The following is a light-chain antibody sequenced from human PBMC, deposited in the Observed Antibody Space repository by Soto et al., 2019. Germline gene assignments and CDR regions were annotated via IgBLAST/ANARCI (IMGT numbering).Light chain of an antibody. V-gene: IGKV3-15*01. CDR3: QHYVNWPLT. CDR1: QGIGDT. CDR2: DTS. J-gene: IGKJ4*01. Sequence: IVMTQSPATLSVSPGEGATVSCRASQGIGDTLAWYQQKPGQTPRLLSYDTSIRATGVSARFSGSRSGAEFTLTISSMQSEDFAVYYCQHYVNWPLTFGGGTKVDIK.